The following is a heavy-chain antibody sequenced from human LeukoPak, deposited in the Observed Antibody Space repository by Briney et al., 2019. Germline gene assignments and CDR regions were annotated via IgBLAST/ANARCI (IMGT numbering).Heavy chain of an antibody. Sequence: SVKVSCKASGGTFSSYAISWVRQAPGQGLEWMGGIIPIFGTANYAQKFQGRVTITADKSTSTAYMELSSLRSEDTAVYYCARVGGSQEYYFDYWGQGTLATVSS. V-gene: IGHV1-69*06. D-gene: IGHD1-26*01. CDR2: IIPIFGTA. CDR3: ARVGGSQEYYFDY. CDR1: GGTFSSYA. J-gene: IGHJ4*02.